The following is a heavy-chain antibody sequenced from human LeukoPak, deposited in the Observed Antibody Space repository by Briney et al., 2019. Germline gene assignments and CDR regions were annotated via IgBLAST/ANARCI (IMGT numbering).Heavy chain of an antibody. J-gene: IGHJ4*02. Sequence: PGGSLRLSCAASGFTFSSFSMNWVRQAPGKGLEWVSTIGGSGGGTYYADFVKGRFTISRDNSKNTLYLQMNSLRAEDTAVYYCAKYPIGYDSSGPIDYWGQGTLVTVSS. CDR3: AKYPIGYDSSGPIDY. CDR2: IGGSGGGT. D-gene: IGHD3-22*01. CDR1: GFTFSSFS. V-gene: IGHV3-23*01.